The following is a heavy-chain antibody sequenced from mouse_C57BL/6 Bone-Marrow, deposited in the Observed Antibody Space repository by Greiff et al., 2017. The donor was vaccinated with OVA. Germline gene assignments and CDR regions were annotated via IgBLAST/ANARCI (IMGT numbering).Heavy chain of an antibody. V-gene: IGHV5-17*01. Sequence: EVKLMESGGGLVKPGGSLKLSCAASGFTFSDYGMHWVRQAPEKGLEWVAYISSGSSTIYYADTVKGRFTISRDNAKNTLFLQMTSLRSEDTAMYYCARGRYFDVWGTGNTVTVSS. CDR2: ISSGSSTI. CDR3: ARGRYFDV. J-gene: IGHJ1*03. CDR1: GFTFSDYG.